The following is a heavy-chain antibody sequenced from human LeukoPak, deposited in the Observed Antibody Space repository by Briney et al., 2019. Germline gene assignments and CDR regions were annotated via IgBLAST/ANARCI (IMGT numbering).Heavy chain of an antibody. V-gene: IGHV4-61*02. CDR1: GGSISSGSYY. J-gene: IGHJ4*02. CDR2: IYTSGST. CDR3: ARGGYDSSGHKAD. Sequence: PSETLSLTCTVSGGSISSGSYYWSWIRQPAGKGLEWIGRIYTSGSTNYNPSLKSRVTISVDTSKNQFSLKLSSVTAADTAVYYCARGGYDSSGHKADWGQGTLVTVSS. D-gene: IGHD3-22*01.